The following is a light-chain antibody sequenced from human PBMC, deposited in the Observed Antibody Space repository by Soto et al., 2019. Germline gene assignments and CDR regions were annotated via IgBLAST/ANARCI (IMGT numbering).Light chain of an antibody. J-gene: IGKJ2*01. CDR3: QQYYSTPYT. Sequence: DIVMTQSPDSLTVSLGERATINCKSSQSVLYSSNNKNDLAWYQQKPGQPPKLLIYWASTRESVVPDRFSGSGSGTDFTLTISSLQAEDVAGDYCQQYYSTPYTVGQGTKLEIK. CDR2: WAS. CDR1: QSVLYSSNNKND. V-gene: IGKV4-1*01.